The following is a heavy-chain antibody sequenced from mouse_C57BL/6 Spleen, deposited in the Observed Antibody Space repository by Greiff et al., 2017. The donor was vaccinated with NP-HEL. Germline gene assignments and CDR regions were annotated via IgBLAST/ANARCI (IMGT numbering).Heavy chain of an antibody. CDR3: ARHYDYDDFAY. CDR1: GYAFSSYW. V-gene: IGHV1-80*01. CDR2: IYPGDGDT. D-gene: IGHD2-4*01. J-gene: IGHJ3*01. Sequence: VQLQQSGAELVEPGASVKISCKASGYAFSSYWMNWVKQRPGKGLEWIGQIYPGDGDTNYNGKFKGKATLTADKSSSTAYMQLSSLTSEDSAVYFCARHYDYDDFAYWGQGTLVTVSA.